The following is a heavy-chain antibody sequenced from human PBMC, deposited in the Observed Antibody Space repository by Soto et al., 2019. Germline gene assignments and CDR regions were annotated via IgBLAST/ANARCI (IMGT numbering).Heavy chain of an antibody. CDR2: IIPIFGTA. V-gene: IGHV1-69*06. CDR3: ARARAVRGVYYYYGMDV. D-gene: IGHD3-10*01. Sequence: QVQLVQSGAEVKKPGSSVKVSCKASGGTFSSYAISWVRQAPGQGLEWMGGIIPIFGTASYAQKFQGRVTITADKSTSTAYMELSSLRSEDTAVYYCARARAVRGVYYYYGMDVWGQGTTVTVSS. J-gene: IGHJ6*02. CDR1: GGTFSSYA.